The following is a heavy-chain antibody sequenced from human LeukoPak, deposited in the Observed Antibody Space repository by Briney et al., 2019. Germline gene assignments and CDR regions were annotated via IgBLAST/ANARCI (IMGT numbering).Heavy chain of an antibody. J-gene: IGHJ6*04. CDR1: GGSFSGYY. V-gene: IGHV4-34*01. Sequence: SETLSLTCAVYGGSFSGYYWSWIRQPPGKGLEWIGEINHSGSTNYNPSLKSRVTISVNTSKNQFSLKLSSVTAADTAAYYCARGRVRYYYYGMDVWGKGTTVTVSS. CDR2: INHSGST. CDR3: ARGRVRYYYYGMDV.